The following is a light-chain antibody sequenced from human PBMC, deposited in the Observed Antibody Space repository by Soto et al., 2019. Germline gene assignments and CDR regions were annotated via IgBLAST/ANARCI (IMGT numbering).Light chain of an antibody. J-gene: IGLJ1*01. CDR2: NVN. Sequence: QSVLIQPPSVSGSPGQSVTISCTGTSSDVGSYDYVSWYQQHPGTVPKPMIYNVNTQPSGVPDRFSGSKSGNTASMTISGLQAEDEVDLYCSSSTSSDTFSVFGT. CDR1: SSDVGSYDY. CDR3: SSSTSSDTFSV. V-gene: IGLV2-11*01.